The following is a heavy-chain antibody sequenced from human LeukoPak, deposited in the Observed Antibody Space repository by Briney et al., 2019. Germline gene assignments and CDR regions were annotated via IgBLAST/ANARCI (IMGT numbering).Heavy chain of an antibody. CDR2: ITGSGETT. CDR1: GFTFSSFG. CDR3: ARPWGDVSIATWFNP. J-gene: IGHJ6*01. Sequence: GGSLRLSCAASGFTFSSFGMNWVRQGPGKGLEWVSSITGSGETTHYADSVKGRFTISRDNSKNTLELQMNSLRADDTAVYYCARPWGDVSIATWFNPWGQGTPVTVSS. D-gene: IGHD3-16*01. V-gene: IGHV3-23*01.